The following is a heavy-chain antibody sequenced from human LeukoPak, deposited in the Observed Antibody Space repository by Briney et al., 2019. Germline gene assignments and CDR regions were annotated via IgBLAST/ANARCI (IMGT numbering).Heavy chain of an antibody. CDR2: INHSGST. V-gene: IGHV4-34*01. D-gene: IGHD3-22*01. J-gene: IGHJ6*03. CDR3: ARGGSGSMNPDYYYYMDV. CDR1: GGSFSGYY. Sequence: SETLSLTCAVYGGSFSGYYWSWIRQPPGKGLEWIGEINHSGSTNYNPSLKSRVTISVDTSKNQFSLKLSSVTAADTAVHYCARGGSGSMNPDYYYYMDVWGKGTTVTVSS.